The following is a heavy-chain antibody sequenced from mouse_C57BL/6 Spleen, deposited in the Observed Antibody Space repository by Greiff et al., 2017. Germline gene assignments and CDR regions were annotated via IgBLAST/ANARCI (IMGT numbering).Heavy chain of an antibody. CDR1: GYTFTDYY. J-gene: IGHJ2*01. V-gene: IGHV1-19*01. CDR2: INPYNGGT. CDR3: ASDYYGSSYGYFDY. Sequence: EVQLVESGPVLVKPGASVKMSCKASGYTFTDYYMNWVKQSHGKSLEWIGVINPYNGGTSYNQKFKGKATLTVDKSSSTAYMELNSLTSEDSAVYYCASDYYGSSYGYFDYWGQGTTLTVSS. D-gene: IGHD1-1*01.